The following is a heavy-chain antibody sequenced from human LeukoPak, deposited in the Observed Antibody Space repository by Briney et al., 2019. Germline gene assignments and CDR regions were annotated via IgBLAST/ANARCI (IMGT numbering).Heavy chain of an antibody. J-gene: IGHJ5*02. CDR2: ISSGGGTI. Sequence: GGSLRLSCAASGFTFSDYYMSWLRQAPGQGLEWISYISSGGGTIYYADAMKARFTISRDNTKNSLYLQMNSRRADDSAMYYCAGGPNYYVSSINLWGQGTLVTVSS. D-gene: IGHD3-22*01. CDR3: AGGPNYYVSSINL. V-gene: IGHV3-11*01. CDR1: GFTFSDYY.